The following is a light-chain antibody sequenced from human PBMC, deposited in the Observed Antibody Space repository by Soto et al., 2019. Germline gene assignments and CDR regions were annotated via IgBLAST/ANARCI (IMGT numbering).Light chain of an antibody. J-gene: IGKJ1*01. Sequence: DIQMTQSPSSLSASVGDRVTITCRASQGISNYLAWYQQKPGKVPKLLIYAAFTLQAGVPSRFGGSGSGSDFTLTISSLQPEYVATSYCQKDYSGPWKFGQGTKVDSK. CDR1: QGISNY. V-gene: IGKV1-27*01. CDR2: AAF. CDR3: QKDYSGPWK.